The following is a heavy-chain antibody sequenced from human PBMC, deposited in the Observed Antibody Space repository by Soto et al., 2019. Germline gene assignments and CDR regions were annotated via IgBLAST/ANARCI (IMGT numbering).Heavy chain of an antibody. J-gene: IGHJ6*03. Sequence: DEQVVESGGGLVQPGGSLRLSCTASGFTFSNYWIHWVRQASGKGLVWVSRIKGDGSITNYADSVRGRFSISRDNAKNTVYLQMDSLRAEDTAVYYCARGASGRYYRDVLGKGTTVTVS. CDR3: ARGASGRYYRDV. V-gene: IGHV3-74*01. CDR1: GFTFSNYW. CDR2: IKGDGSIT. D-gene: IGHD3-10*01.